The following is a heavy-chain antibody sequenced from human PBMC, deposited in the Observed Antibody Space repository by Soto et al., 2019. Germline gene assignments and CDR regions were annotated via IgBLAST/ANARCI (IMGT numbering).Heavy chain of an antibody. CDR1: GYTFTSYY. CDR2: INPSGGST. CDR3: ARWRRSVATLEP. J-gene: IGHJ5*02. D-gene: IGHD5-12*01. Sequence: ASVKVSCKASGYTFTSYYMHCVRQAPGQGLEWMGIINPSGGSTSYAQKFQGRVTMTRDTSTSTVYMELSSLRSEDTAVYYCARWRRSVATLEPWGQGTLVTVSS. V-gene: IGHV1-46*03.